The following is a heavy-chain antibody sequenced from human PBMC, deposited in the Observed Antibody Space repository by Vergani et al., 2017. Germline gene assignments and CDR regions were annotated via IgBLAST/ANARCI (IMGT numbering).Heavy chain of an antibody. V-gene: IGHV3-33*01. Sequence: QVQLVQSGGGVVQPGRSLRLSCAASGFTFSSYGMHWVRQAPGKGLEWVAVIWYDGSNKYYADSVKGRFTSSRDNSKNTLYLQMNSLRAEDTAVYYCAREKWDGSYSSFDYWGQGTLVTVSS. D-gene: IGHD1-26*01. CDR2: IWYDGSNK. CDR1: GFTFSSYG. J-gene: IGHJ4*02. CDR3: AREKWDGSYSSFDY.